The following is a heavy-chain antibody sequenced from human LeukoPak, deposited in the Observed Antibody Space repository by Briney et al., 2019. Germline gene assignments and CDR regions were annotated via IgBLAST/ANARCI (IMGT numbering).Heavy chain of an antibody. J-gene: IGHJ4*02. V-gene: IGHV3-23*01. CDR3: AKESSGSYLSTYFDY. D-gene: IGHD3-10*01. CDR1: GFTVSSNY. Sequence: GGSLRLSCAASGFTVSSNYMNWVRQAPGKGLEWVSAISGSGGSTYYADSVKGRFTISRDNSKNTLYLQMNSLRAEDTAVYYCAKESSGSYLSTYFDYWGQGTLVTVSS. CDR2: ISGSGGST.